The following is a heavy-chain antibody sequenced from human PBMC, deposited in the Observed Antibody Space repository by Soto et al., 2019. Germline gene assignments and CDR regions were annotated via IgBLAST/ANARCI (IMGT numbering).Heavy chain of an antibody. CDR2: INAGNGNT. CDR1: GYTFTSYA. D-gene: IGHD3-16*01. V-gene: IGHV1-3*01. J-gene: IGHJ4*02. CDR3: ARGVGLRHLGELYQFDY. Sequence: QVQLVQSGAEVKKPGASVKVSCKASGYTFTSYAMHWVRQAPGQRLEWMGWINAGNGNTKYSQKFQGRVTITRDTSASTAYMELSSLRSEDTAVYYCARGVGLRHLGELYQFDYWGQGTLVTVSS.